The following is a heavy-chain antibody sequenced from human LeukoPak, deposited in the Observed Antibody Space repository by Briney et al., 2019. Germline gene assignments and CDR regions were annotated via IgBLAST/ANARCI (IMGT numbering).Heavy chain of an antibody. CDR3: ARREPHGDYGGKIRYYYYMDV. D-gene: IGHD4-23*01. Sequence: GSLRLSCAASGFTFSNAWMSWVRQPPGKGLEWIGEINHSGNTNSNPSLKSRVTMSVDTSKNQFSLKLSSLTAADTAMYYCARREPHGDYGGKIRYYYYMDVWGKGTTITISS. J-gene: IGHJ6*03. V-gene: IGHV4-34*01. CDR1: GFTFSNAW. CDR2: INHSGNT.